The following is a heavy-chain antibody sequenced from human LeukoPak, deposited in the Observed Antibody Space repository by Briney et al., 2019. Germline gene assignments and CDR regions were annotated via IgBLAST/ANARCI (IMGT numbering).Heavy chain of an antibody. V-gene: IGHV4-34*01. CDR1: RGSFSGYY. D-gene: IGHD3-10*01. J-gene: IGHJ4*02. Sequence: PSETLSLTCEIERGSFSGYYWSWIRQPPGKGPEWIGDINHSGSANYNPSLKSRVTMSVDTSKKHFSLKLTSVTAADTAVYYCARRYPSVRGVNLRPQEVRKYYFDYWGQGNLVTVSS. CDR2: INHSGSA. CDR3: ARRYPSVRGVNLRPQEVRKYYFDY.